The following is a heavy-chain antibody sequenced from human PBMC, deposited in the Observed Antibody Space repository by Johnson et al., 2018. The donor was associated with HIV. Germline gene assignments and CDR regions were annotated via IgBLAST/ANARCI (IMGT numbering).Heavy chain of an antibody. V-gene: IGHV3-30*04. CDR3: AITSRTDAFDI. CDR1: GFTFSSYA. Sequence: VQLVESGGGVVQPWRSLRLSCAASGFTFSSYAMHWVRQAPGKGLEWVAVISYDGTNKYYADSVKGRFTISRDSSKNTLYLQMNSLRAEDSAVYYCAITSRTDAFDIWGQGTMVTVSS. D-gene: IGHD1-1*01. J-gene: IGHJ3*02. CDR2: ISYDGTNK.